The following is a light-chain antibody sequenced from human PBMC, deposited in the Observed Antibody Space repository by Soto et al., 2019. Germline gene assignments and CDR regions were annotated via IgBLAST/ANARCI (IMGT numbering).Light chain of an antibody. V-gene: IGLV2-23*01. CDR2: EGS. CDR3: CSYAGSSTSVVV. Sequence: QSALTQPASVSGSPGQSITISCTGTSSDVGSYNLVSWYQQHPGKAPKLMIYEGSKRPSGVSNRFSGSKSGNTASLTSSGLQAEDEADYYCCSYAGSSTSVVVFGGGTKVTVL. J-gene: IGLJ2*01. CDR1: SSDVGSYNL.